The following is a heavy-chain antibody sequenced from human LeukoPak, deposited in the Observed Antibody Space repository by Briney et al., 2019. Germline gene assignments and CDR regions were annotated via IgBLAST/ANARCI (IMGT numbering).Heavy chain of an antibody. Sequence: ASVKVSCKASGYTFTGYYMHWVRQAPGQGLEWMGWINPNSGGTNYAQKFQGRVTMTRDTSISTAYMELSRLGSDDTAVYYCARAAGGIRGYSYGTYFDYWGQGTLVTVSS. J-gene: IGHJ4*02. D-gene: IGHD5-18*01. CDR2: INPNSGGT. CDR3: ARAAGGIRGYSYGTYFDY. V-gene: IGHV1-2*02. CDR1: GYTFTGYY.